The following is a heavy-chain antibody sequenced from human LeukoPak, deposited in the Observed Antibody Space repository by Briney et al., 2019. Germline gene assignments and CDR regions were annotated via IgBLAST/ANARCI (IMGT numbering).Heavy chain of an antibody. CDR2: IDPSDSYT. CDR3: ARSRGSGWYDY. CDR1: GYIFTTYW. V-gene: IGHV5-10-1*01. Sequence: GESLKISCRGSGYIFTTYWITWVRQMPGKGLEWMGRIDPSDSYTNYGPSFQGHVTISADKSIITAYLQWGSLKASDTAMYYCARSRGSGWYDYWGQGTLVAVSS. J-gene: IGHJ4*02. D-gene: IGHD6-19*01.